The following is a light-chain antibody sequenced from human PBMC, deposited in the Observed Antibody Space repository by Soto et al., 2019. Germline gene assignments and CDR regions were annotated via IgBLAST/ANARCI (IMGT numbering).Light chain of an antibody. CDR2: DAS. CDR3: QQRSNWPPNT. V-gene: IGKV3-11*01. Sequence: EIVLTHSPATLALSPGERATLFCRASQSVSSYLAWYQQKPGQAPRLLIYDASNRSTGIPARFSGSGSGTDFTLTISSLLPEDFAVYYCQQRSNWPPNTFGQGTKLEIK. J-gene: IGKJ2*01. CDR1: QSVSSY.